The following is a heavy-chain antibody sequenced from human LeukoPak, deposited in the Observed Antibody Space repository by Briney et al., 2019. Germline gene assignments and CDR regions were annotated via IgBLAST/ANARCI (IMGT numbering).Heavy chain of an antibody. Sequence: GGSLRLSCAASGFIFRSYSMNWVRQAPGKGLGWMAFIRSDGSNKYYADSVKGRFTISRDNSKNTLYLQMNSLRAEDTAVYYCARILDSAWGELGYWGQGTLVTVSS. CDR2: IRSDGSNK. D-gene: IGHD6-19*01. CDR3: ARILDSAWGELGY. J-gene: IGHJ4*02. CDR1: GFIFRSYS. V-gene: IGHV3-30*02.